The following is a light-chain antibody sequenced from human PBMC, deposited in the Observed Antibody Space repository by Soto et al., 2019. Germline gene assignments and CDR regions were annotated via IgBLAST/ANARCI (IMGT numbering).Light chain of an antibody. CDR3: QQYGNSPPGLT. Sequence: EIVLTQSPGTLSLSPGERATLSCRASQSVSSSYLAWYQQKPGQAPRLLIYGASSRASGIPDRFSGSGSGPDFTLTISRLEPEDFAVYYCQQYGNSPPGLTFGGGTKVEIQ. J-gene: IGKJ4*01. CDR1: QSVSSSY. CDR2: GAS. V-gene: IGKV3-20*01.